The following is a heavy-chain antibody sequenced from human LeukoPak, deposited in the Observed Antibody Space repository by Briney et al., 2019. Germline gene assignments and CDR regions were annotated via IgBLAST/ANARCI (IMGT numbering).Heavy chain of an antibody. CDR3: ARVRTAAGTPRGLYYFDY. V-gene: IGHV4-59*08. CDR1: GGSISSYY. CDR2: IYYSGST. D-gene: IGHD6-13*01. Sequence: SETLSLTCTVSGGSISSYYWSWIRQPPGKGLEWIGYIYYSGSTNYNPSLKSRVTISVDTSKNQFSLKLSSVTAADTAVYYCARVRTAAGTPRGLYYFDYWGQGTLVTVSS. J-gene: IGHJ4*02.